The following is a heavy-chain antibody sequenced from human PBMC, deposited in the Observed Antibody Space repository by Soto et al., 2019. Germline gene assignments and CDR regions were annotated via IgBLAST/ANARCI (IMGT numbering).Heavy chain of an antibody. CDR2: VYWDDDK. CDR1: GVSRSTSGMG. Sequence: QVTLKESGPTLVKPTKTLTVTCTFSGVSRSTSGMGVGLIRQPQGKALEWLALVYWDDDKRYSPSLKSRLTITKDPSKNQVVLTMTYMDTVYTATYYYAHMIEGAFLDPLGQGTLVTVSS. J-gene: IGHJ5*02. V-gene: IGHV2-5*02. D-gene: IGHD2-21*01. CDR3: AHMIEGAFLDP.